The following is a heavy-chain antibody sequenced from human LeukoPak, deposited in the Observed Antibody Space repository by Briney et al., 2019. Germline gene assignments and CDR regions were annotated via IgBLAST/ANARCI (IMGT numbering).Heavy chain of an antibody. CDR2: ISGSGGSA. Sequence: GGSLRLSCAASGFTFSSYAMSWVRQAPGKGLEEVSAISGSGGSAYYADSVKGRFTISRDNSKNTLYLQMNSLRAEDTAVYYCAKGGLYYDFWSGYYTFDYWGQGTLVTVSS. J-gene: IGHJ4*02. V-gene: IGHV3-23*01. D-gene: IGHD3-3*01. CDR3: AKGGLYYDFWSGYYTFDY. CDR1: GFTFSSYA.